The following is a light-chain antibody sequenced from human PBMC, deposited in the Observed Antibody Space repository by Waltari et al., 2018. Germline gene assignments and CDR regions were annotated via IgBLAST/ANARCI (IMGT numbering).Light chain of an antibody. CDR1: QNIDDF. J-gene: IGKJ2*01. CDR2: AAS. CDR3: QQTYSPPPYT. V-gene: IGKV1-39*01. Sequence: DIQMTQSPSSLSAFVGDRVTITCRASQNIDDFVNGYQQKSGEAPKLLIFAASTLQGGVPSRFSGSGSGTDFTLSIRGLQPEDSATYYCQQTYSPPPYTFGQGTRLEIK.